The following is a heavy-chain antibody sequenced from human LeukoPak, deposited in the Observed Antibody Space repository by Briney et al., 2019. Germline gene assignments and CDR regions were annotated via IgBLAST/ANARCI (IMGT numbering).Heavy chain of an antibody. CDR2: IYSGGST. D-gene: IGHD2-2*01. CDR3: AKDRFGCSSTSCYSLDY. J-gene: IGHJ4*02. Sequence: LTGGSLRLSCAASGFTVSSNYMSWVRQAPGKGLEWVSIIYSGGSTYYADSVKGRFTISRDNSKNTLYLQMNSLRAEDTAVYYCAKDRFGCSSTSCYSLDYWGQGTLVTVSS. V-gene: IGHV3-66*01. CDR1: GFTVSSNY.